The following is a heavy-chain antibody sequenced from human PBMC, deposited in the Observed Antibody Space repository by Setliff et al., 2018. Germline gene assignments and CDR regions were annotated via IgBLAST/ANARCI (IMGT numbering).Heavy chain of an antibody. Sequence: ASVKVSCKASGYTFIYYYIHWVRQAPGQGLEWMGLINPSGGGTIYARKFQGRVTMAREKSTSTVYMELSGLRSEDTAVYYCARVYLAGSGWDKANALDIWGQGTMVTVSS. CDR3: ARVYLAGSGWDKANALDI. J-gene: IGHJ3*02. CDR2: INPSGGGT. CDR1: GYTFIYYY. D-gene: IGHD6-19*01. V-gene: IGHV1-46*03.